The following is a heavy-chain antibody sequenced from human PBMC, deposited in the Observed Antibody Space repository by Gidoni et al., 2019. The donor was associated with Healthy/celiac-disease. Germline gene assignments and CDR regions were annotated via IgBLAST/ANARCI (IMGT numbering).Heavy chain of an antibody. CDR1: FASYA. Sequence: FASYAISWARQPPGQGLEWMGGIIHIFGTANYAQKFQGRVRITAAEATSTAYMELSSLRSEDPAVYYGARGGSGNYYDGMSYYFDYWGQGTLVTVSS. CDR3: ARGGSGNYYDGMSYYFDY. J-gene: IGHJ4*02. D-gene: IGHD1-26*01. CDR2: IIHIFGTA. V-gene: IGHV1-69*01.